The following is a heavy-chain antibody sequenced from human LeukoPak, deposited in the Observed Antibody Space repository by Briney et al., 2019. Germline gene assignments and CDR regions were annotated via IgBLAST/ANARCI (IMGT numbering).Heavy chain of an antibody. CDR3: ARDLGGSYSSETWFDP. D-gene: IGHD1-26*01. Sequence: PSETLSLTCTVSGDSISSGSYYWSWIRQPAGEGLEWIGRIYSSGRTHYSPSLKRRVAISVDTSKNRFSLRLSSVTAADTAVYYCARDLGGSYSSETWFDPWGQGTLVTVSS. V-gene: IGHV4-61*02. CDR1: GDSISSGSYY. J-gene: IGHJ5*02. CDR2: IYSSGRT.